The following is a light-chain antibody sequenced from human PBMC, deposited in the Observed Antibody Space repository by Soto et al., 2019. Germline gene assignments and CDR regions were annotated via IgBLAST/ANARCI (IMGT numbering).Light chain of an antibody. CDR2: GAS. CDR3: QQYGSSPPIT. J-gene: IGKJ5*01. Sequence: EIVVTQSPGTVSLSPGERATLSCRASQSVSSSYLAWYQQKPGQAPRLLIYGASSRATGIPDRFSGSGSGTDFTLTISRLEPEDFAVYYCQQYGSSPPITFGQGTRLEIK. CDR1: QSVSSSY. V-gene: IGKV3-20*01.